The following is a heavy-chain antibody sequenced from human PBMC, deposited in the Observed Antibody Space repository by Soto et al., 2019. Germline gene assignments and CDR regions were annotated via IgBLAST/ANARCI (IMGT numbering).Heavy chain of an antibody. D-gene: IGHD3-10*01. Sequence: GGSLRLSCEASGFIFSDHAMSWVRQAPGKGLEWVSAISGNGIATYYADSVKGRFTISRDNSKNTLYLQMNRLRADDTAVYYCARHAISMLRGTNNWLDSCGQGPLVTVSS. CDR3: ARHAISMLRGTNNWLDS. J-gene: IGHJ5*01. V-gene: IGHV3-23*01. CDR2: ISGNGIAT. CDR1: GFIFSDHA.